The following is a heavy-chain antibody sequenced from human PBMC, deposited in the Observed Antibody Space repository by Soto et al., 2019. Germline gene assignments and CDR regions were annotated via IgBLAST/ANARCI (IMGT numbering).Heavy chain of an antibody. CDR2: TYYRSKWYN. CDR1: GDSVSSNSAA. CDR3: ARVSRWFGELGWFDP. D-gene: IGHD3-10*01. Sequence: SQTLSLTCAVSGDSVSSNSAAWNWIRQSPSRGLEWLGRTYYRSKWYNDYAVSVKSRITINPDTSKNQFSLQLNSVTPEDTAVYYCARVSRWFGELGWFDPWGQGTLVTVSS. V-gene: IGHV6-1*01. J-gene: IGHJ5*02.